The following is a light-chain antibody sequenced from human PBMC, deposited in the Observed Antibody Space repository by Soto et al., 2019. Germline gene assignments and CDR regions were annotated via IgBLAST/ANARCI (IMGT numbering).Light chain of an antibody. J-gene: IGLJ3*02. Sequence: QPVLTQPPSVSGAPGQRVTISCTGSSSNIGAGYDVHWYQQLPGTARKLLIYGNSNRPSGVPDRFSGSKSGTSASLAITGLQAEDEADYYCQSYDSSLSGWVFGGGTKLTVL. V-gene: IGLV1-40*01. CDR2: GNS. CDR3: QSYDSSLSGWV. CDR1: SSNIGAGYD.